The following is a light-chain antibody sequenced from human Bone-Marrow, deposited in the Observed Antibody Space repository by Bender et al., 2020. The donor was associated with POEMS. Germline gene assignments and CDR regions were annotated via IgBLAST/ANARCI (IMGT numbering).Light chain of an antibody. Sequence: SYELTQPSSVSVSPGQTARITCSGDVLATKYARWFQQRPGQAPILVIYKDTERPSGIPERFSGFSSGTTVTLTISGAQVEDEADYYCQSTDSSGSYVVFGGGTKLTVL. J-gene: IGLJ2*01. CDR1: VLATKY. CDR3: QSTDSSGSYVV. CDR2: KDT. V-gene: IGLV3-27*01.